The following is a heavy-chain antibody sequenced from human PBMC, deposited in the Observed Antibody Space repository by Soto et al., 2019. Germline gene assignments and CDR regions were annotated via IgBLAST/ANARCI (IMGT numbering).Heavy chain of an antibody. Sequence: QVQLVQSGAEVKKPGSSVKVSCKASGGTFSSYAISWARQAPGQGLEWMGGIIPIFGTANYAQKFQGRVTITADESRSTAYMELSSLRAEDTAVYYCARATDDYVWGSYRPHYYYYGMDVWGQGTTVTVSS. CDR3: ARATDDYVWGSYRPHYYYYGMDV. J-gene: IGHJ6*02. D-gene: IGHD3-16*02. CDR2: IIPIFGTA. V-gene: IGHV1-69*12. CDR1: GGTFSSYA.